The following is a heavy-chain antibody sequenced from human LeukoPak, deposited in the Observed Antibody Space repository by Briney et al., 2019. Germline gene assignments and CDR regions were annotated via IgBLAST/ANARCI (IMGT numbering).Heavy chain of an antibody. J-gene: IGHJ4*02. CDR1: GGFINSYY. V-gene: IGHV4-59*08. CDR2: IYYSGST. CDR3: ARHSWPSSHFDY. D-gene: IGHD6-13*01. Sequence: PSETLSLTCTVSGGFINSYYWSWIRQPPGKGLEWIGYIYYSGSTNYNPSLKSRVTISVDTSKNQFSLKLSSVTAADTAVYYCARHSWPSSHFDYWGQGTLVTVSS.